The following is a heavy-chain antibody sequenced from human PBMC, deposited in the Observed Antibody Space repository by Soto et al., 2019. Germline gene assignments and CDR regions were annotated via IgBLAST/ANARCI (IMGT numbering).Heavy chain of an antibody. CDR1: GFTFSSYG. J-gene: IGHJ6*02. V-gene: IGHV3-33*01. Sequence: GGSLRLSCAASGFTFSSYGMHWVRQAPGKGLEWVAVIWYDGSYKYYADSVKGRFTISRDNSKNTLYLQMNSLRAEDTAVYYCAGSLAAAGLYGMDVWGQGTTVTVSS. CDR3: AGSLAAAGLYGMDV. D-gene: IGHD6-13*01. CDR2: IWYDGSYK.